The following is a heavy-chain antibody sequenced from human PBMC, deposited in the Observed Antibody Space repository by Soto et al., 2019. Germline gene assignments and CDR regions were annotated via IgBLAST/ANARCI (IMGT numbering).Heavy chain of an antibody. Sequence: ASVKVSCKASGYTFTGYYMHWVRQAPGQGLEWMGWINPNSGGTNYAQKFQGWVTMTRDTSISTAYMELSRLRSDDTAVYYCAREITMIVVDDSGAFDIWGQGTMVTVSS. D-gene: IGHD3-22*01. J-gene: IGHJ3*02. CDR2: INPNSGGT. CDR1: GYTFTGYY. V-gene: IGHV1-2*04. CDR3: AREITMIVVDDSGAFDI.